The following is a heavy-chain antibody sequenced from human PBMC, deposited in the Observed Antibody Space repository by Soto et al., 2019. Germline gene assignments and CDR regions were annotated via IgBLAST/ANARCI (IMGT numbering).Heavy chain of an antibody. CDR1: GGSISSGGYY. D-gene: IGHD3-22*01. V-gene: IGHV4-31*03. CDR3: ARGGYYYDSSGYYPSPRDWFDP. Sequence: SETLSLTCTVSGGSISSGGYYWIWIRHHPGKGLEWIGYIYYSGSTYYNPSLKSRVTISVDTSKNQFSLKLSSVTAADTAVYYCARGGYYYDSSGYYPSPRDWFDPWGQGTLVTVSS. J-gene: IGHJ5*02. CDR2: IYYSGST.